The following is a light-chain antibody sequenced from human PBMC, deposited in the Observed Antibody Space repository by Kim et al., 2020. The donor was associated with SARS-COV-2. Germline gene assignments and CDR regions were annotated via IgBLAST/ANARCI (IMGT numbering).Light chain of an antibody. CDR2: QDS. J-gene: IGLJ2*01. CDR1: KLGDKY. Sequence: SYELTQPPSVSVSPGQTASITCSGDKLGDKYACWYQQKPGQSPVLVIYQDSKRPSGIPERFSGSNSGNTATLTIRGTQAMDEADYYCQEWDSSTVVFGGG. CDR3: QEWDSSTVV. V-gene: IGLV3-1*01.